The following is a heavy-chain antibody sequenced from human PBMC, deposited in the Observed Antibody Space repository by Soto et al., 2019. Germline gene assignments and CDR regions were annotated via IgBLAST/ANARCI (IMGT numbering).Heavy chain of an antibody. J-gene: IGHJ4*02. CDR3: ARDWRYSSSWYFDY. D-gene: IGHD6-13*01. CDR2: IYSGGST. V-gene: IGHV3-66*02. CDR1: GFTVSSNY. Sequence: GGYLRLSCAASGFTVSSNYMSWVRQAPGKGLEWVSVIYSGGSTYYADSVKGRFTISRDNSKNTLYLQMNSLRAEDTAVYDCARDWRYSSSWYFDYWGQGTLVTVSS.